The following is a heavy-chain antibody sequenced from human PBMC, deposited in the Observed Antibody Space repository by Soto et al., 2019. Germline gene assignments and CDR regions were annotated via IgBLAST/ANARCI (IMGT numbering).Heavy chain of an antibody. CDR3: ARGRGRYSSGWSWFDP. J-gene: IGHJ5*02. CDR2: IFQSGST. D-gene: IGHD6-19*01. Sequence: SETLSLTCGVSGGTIRSPDWWTWVRQPPGKGLEWIGEIFQSGSTNYTPSLESRVTISVDKSKNQFSLTLTSVTAADTAVYFCARGRGRYSSGWSWFDPWGQGILVTSPQ. CDR1: GGTIRSPDW. V-gene: IGHV4-4*02.